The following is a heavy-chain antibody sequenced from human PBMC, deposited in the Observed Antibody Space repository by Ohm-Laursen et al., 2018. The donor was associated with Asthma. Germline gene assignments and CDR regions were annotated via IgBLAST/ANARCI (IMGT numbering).Heavy chain of an antibody. CDR3: ARVGSAAAYSTMDV. J-gene: IGHJ6*02. D-gene: IGHD6-13*01. V-gene: IGHV1-3*01. Sequence: GASVKVSCKASGYTFTNYAIHWVRQAPGQRLQWMGWINAGTGKTQYSQRFQGRVSISRDPSASTAYMELSSLRSEDTAVYYCARVGSAAAYSTMDVWGQGTTVTVTS. CDR1: GYTFTNYA. CDR2: INAGTGKT.